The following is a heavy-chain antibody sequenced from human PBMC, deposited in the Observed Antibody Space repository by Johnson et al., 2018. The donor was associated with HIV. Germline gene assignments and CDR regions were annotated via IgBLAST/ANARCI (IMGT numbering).Heavy chain of an antibody. V-gene: IGHV3-30-3*01. CDR2: ISYDGSNK. D-gene: IGHD3-22*01. CDR3: ARDVNYYDRSGSYGLHGAFDI. Sequence: QVQLVESGGGLVRPGRSLRLSCTASGFTFGDYAMNWVRQAPGKGLEWVAVISYDGSNKHFAESVQGRFTVSSDNSKNILYLEMNSLRAEDTAVYYCARDVNYYDRSGSYGLHGAFDIWGQGTMVTVSS. CDR1: GFTFGDYA. J-gene: IGHJ3*02.